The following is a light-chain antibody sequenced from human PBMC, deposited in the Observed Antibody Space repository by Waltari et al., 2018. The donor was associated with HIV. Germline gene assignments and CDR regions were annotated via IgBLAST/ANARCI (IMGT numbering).Light chain of an antibody. V-gene: IGLV6-57*01. CDR3: QSYDNENPVL. CDR1: SGSIASNS. Sequence: NFMLTQPHSVSESPGKAVTLSCTRSSGSIASNSVQRYQPRPGGSPTTVIYKDDQRPSGVPDRFSGSIDSSSTSASLTISGLRTEDEADYYCQSYDNENPVLFGGGTKLTVL. CDR2: KDD. J-gene: IGLJ2*01.